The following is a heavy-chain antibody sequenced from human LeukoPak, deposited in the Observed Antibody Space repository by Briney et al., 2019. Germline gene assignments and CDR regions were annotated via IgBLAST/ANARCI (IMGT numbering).Heavy chain of an antibody. J-gene: IGHJ3*02. D-gene: IGHD3-9*01. V-gene: IGHV1-69*01. CDR2: IIPIFGTA. CDR1: GGTFSSYA. CDR3: ARENDILTGYDAFDI. Sequence: GASVKVSCKASGGTFSSYAISWVRQAPGQGLEWMGGIIPIFGTANYAQKFQGRVTITADESTSTVYMELSSLRSEDTAVYYCARENDILTGYDAFDIWGQGTMVTVSS.